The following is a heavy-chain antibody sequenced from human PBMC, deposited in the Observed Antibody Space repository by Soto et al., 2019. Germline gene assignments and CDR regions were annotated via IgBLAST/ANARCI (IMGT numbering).Heavy chain of an antibody. Sequence: PGGSLRLSCAASGFTFSSYAMSWVRQAPGKGLEWVSAISGSGGSTYYADSVKGRFTISRDNSKNTLYLQMNSLRAEDTAVYYCAKVSRLRYFDGGVFDYWGQGTLVTVSS. J-gene: IGHJ4*02. CDR2: ISGSGGST. V-gene: IGHV3-23*01. D-gene: IGHD3-9*01. CDR1: GFTFSSYA. CDR3: AKVSRLRYFDGGVFDY.